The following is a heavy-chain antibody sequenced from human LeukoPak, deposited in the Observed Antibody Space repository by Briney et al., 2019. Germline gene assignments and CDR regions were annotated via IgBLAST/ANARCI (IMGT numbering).Heavy chain of an antibody. V-gene: IGHV5-51*01. CDR1: GYNFATYW. D-gene: IGHD2-15*01. J-gene: IGHJ4*02. Sequence: GESLKISCKASGYNFATYWIGWVRQMPGKGLEWMGIIYPSDSDTRYSPSFQGQVTISAGKSISTAYLQWGSLRASDTAIYYCARTGSRYCQDYWGQGTLVTVSS. CDR3: ARTGSRYCQDY. CDR2: IYPSDSDT.